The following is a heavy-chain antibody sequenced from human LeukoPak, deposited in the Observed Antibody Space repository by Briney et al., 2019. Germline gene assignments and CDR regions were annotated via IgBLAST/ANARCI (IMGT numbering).Heavy chain of an antibody. CDR2: INTYSGGT. D-gene: IGHD3-22*01. Sequence: GASVKVSCKASGYTFTDYYMHWVRQAPGQGLEWMGCINTYSGGTNNAQNFQGRVTMTRDTSIGTAYLQWSSLKASDTAMYYCARHRLGIDSSGYYSDYWGQGTLVTVSS. CDR1: GYTFTDYY. CDR3: ARHRLGIDSSGYYSDY. V-gene: IGHV1-2*02. J-gene: IGHJ4*02.